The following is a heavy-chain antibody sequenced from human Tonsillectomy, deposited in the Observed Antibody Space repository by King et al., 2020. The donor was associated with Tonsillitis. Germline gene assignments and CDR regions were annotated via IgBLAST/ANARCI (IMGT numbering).Heavy chain of an antibody. CDR1: GGSISSGDHY. V-gene: IGHV4-39*01. Sequence: QLQESGPGVVKPSETLSLTCTVSGGSISSGDHYWAWIRQPPGKGLEWIGDMYYIWNTFNNPSLKSRITISGGTSENRFSLKLSSLTAADTAVYFCARYVSGSFDYWGQGALVTVSS. J-gene: IGHJ4*02. CDR3: ARYVSGSFDY. D-gene: IGHD1-26*01. CDR2: MYYIWNT.